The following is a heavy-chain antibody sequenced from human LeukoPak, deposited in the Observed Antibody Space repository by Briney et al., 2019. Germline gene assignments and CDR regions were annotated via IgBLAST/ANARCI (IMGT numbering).Heavy chain of an antibody. CDR3: ARGPFRDSSSWYYFDY. J-gene: IGHJ4*02. CDR2: VYYSGST. V-gene: IGHV4-59*01. Sequence: SETLSLTCTVSGDSISSYFWSWIRQPPGKGLEWIGYVYYSGSTNYNPSLKSRVTISVDTSKNQFSLNLRSVTAADTAVYYCARGPFRDSSSWYYFDYWGQGTPVTVSS. CDR1: GDSISSYF. D-gene: IGHD6-13*01.